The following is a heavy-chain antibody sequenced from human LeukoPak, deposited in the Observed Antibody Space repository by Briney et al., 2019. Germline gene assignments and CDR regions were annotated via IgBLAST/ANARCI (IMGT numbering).Heavy chain of an antibody. CDR1: GFTFSSYAMH. D-gene: IGHD3-10*01. J-gene: IGHJ5*02. CDR2: IYDSGST. Sequence: ESLRLSCAASGFTFSSYAMHRVRQPPGKGLEWIGSIYDSGSTYYNPSLKSRVTISVDTSKNQFSLKLNSVTAADTAVYYCARHYGPWGQGTLVTVSS. CDR3: ARHYGP. V-gene: IGHV4-39*01.